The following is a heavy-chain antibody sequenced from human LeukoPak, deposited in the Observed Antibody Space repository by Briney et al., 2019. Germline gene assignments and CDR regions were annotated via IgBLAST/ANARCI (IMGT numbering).Heavy chain of an antibody. V-gene: IGHV3-7*01. CDR1: GFTFSNYW. CDR2: IKQDGSDK. CDR3: ARGGDY. J-gene: IGHJ4*02. Sequence: GGSLRLSCAASGFTFSNYWMSWVRQAPGKGLEWVANIKQDGSDKYYVDSVKGRFTISRDNAKNSLFLQMNSLRAEDTAVYYCARGGDYWGQGTLVTVSS.